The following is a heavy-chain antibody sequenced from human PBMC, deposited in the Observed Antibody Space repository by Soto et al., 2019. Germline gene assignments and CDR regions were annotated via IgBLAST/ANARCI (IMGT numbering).Heavy chain of an antibody. CDR1: GFTFSSYG. V-gene: IGHV3-30*18. CDR3: AKDYSGYYDL. D-gene: IGHD3-10*01. CDR2: ISYDGSNK. J-gene: IGHJ4*02. Sequence: LRLSCAASGFTFSSYGMHWVRQAPGKGLEWVAVISYDGSNKYYADSVKGRFTISRDNSKNTLYLQMNSLRAEDTAVYYCAKDYSGYYDLWGQGTLVTVSS.